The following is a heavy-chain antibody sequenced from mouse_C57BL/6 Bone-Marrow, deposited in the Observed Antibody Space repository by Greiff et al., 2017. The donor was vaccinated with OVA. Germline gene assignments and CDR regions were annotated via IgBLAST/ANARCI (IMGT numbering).Heavy chain of an antibody. Sequence: VQLKESGGGLVKPGGSLKLSCAASGFTFSSYAMSWVRQTPEKRLEWVATISDGGSYTYYPDNVKGRFTISRDNAKNNLYLQMSHLKSEDTAMYYCARDLDYYGSSYGYWGQGTTLTVSS. CDR2: ISDGGSYT. CDR1: GFTFSSYA. V-gene: IGHV5-4*01. CDR3: ARDLDYYGSSYGY. J-gene: IGHJ2*01. D-gene: IGHD1-1*01.